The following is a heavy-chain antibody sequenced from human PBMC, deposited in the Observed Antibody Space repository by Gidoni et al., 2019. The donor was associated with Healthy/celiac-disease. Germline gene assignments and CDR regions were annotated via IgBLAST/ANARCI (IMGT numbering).Heavy chain of an antibody. CDR2: ISAYNGNT. J-gene: IGHJ6*02. CDR1: GSTFTSYG. Sequence: QVQLVQSGAEVKKPGASVKVSCKAAGSTFTSYGLSWVRQAPGQGLEWMGWISAYNGNTNYAQKLQGRVTMTTDTSTSTAYMELRSLRSDDTAVYYCARTRGYFDWPPSYYGMDVWGQGTTVTVSS. V-gene: IGHV1-18*01. D-gene: IGHD3-9*01. CDR3: ARTRGYFDWPPSYYGMDV.